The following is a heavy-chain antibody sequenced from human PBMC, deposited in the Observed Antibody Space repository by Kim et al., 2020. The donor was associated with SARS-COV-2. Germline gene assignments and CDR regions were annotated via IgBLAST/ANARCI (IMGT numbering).Heavy chain of an antibody. J-gene: IGHJ5*02. Sequence: GGSLRLSCAASGFTFSGSAMHWVRQAPGKGLEWVGRIKRKGYNYATAYAASVKGRFTISRDDSKNTAYLQMNSLKTEDTAVYYCTSGYCSGGTCYPQFDPRGQGTLVTVSS. CDR2: IKRKGYNYAT. D-gene: IGHD2-15*01. CDR1: GFTFSGSA. V-gene: IGHV3-73*01. CDR3: TSGYCSGGTCYPQFDP.